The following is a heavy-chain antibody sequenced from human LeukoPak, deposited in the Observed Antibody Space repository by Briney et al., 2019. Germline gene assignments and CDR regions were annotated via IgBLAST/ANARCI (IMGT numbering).Heavy chain of an antibody. CDR3: ARALTTLTYKGY. J-gene: IGHJ4*02. Sequence: GGSLRLSCAASGFTFSSYTMHWIRQAPGKGLEWVSSISGSNSYIFYADSVKGRFTVSRDNAKDSLYLQMNSLRAEDTAVYYCARALTTLTYKGYWGQGTLVTVSS. CDR2: ISGSNSYI. CDR1: GFTFSSYT. V-gene: IGHV3-21*01. D-gene: IGHD1-1*01.